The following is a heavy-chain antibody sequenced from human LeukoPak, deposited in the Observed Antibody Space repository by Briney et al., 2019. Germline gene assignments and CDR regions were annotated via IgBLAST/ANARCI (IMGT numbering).Heavy chain of an antibody. CDR3: AKAGYCSGGSCYWFDY. J-gene: IGHJ4*02. D-gene: IGHD2-15*01. CDR2: ISYDGSNK. V-gene: IGHV3-30*18. Sequence: GGSLRLSCAASAFTFSSYGMHWVRQAPGKGLEWVAVISYDGSNKYYADSVKGRFTISRDNSKNTLYLQMNSLRAEDTAVYYCAKAGYCSGGSCYWFDYWGQGTLVTVSS. CDR1: AFTFSSYG.